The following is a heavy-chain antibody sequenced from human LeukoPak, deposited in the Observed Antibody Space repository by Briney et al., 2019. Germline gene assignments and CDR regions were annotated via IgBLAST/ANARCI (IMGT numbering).Heavy chain of an antibody. CDR2: INHSGST. V-gene: IGHV4-34*01. Sequence: SETLSLTCTVSGGSISGYYWSWIRQPPGKGLEWIGEINHSGSTNYNPSLKSRVTISVDTSKNQFSLKLSSVTAADTAVYYCARQYDFWSGGLDYWGQGTLVTVS. CDR1: GGSISGYY. J-gene: IGHJ4*02. CDR3: ARQYDFWSGGLDY. D-gene: IGHD3-3*01.